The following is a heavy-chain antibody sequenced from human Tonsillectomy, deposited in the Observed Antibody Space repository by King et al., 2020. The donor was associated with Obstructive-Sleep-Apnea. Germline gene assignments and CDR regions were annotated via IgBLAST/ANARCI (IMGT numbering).Heavy chain of an antibody. CDR1: GYTFTSYG. V-gene: IGHV1-18*01. D-gene: IGHD3-9*01. CDR3: ARDLEFLYYDILTGPTPRPPYFDY. J-gene: IGHJ4*02. CDR2: ISAYNGNT. Sequence: VQLVESGAEVKKPGASVKVSCKASGYTFTSYGISWVRQAPGQGLEWMGWISAYNGNTNYAQKLQGRVTMTTDTSTSTAYMELRSLRSDDTAVYYCARDLEFLYYDILTGPTPRPPYFDYWGQGTLVTVSS.